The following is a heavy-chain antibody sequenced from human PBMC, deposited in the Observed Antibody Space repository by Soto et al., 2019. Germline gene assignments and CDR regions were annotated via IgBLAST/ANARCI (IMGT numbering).Heavy chain of an antibody. CDR2: ISANGGGT. D-gene: IGHD5-18*01. CDR1: GFTFSNYA. V-gene: IGHV3-23*01. J-gene: IGHJ4*02. Sequence: GGSLRLSCATSGFTFSNYAMSWVRQAPGKGLEWVSAISANGGGTYYADSVKGRFTISRDTSKNTLYLQMNSLRAEDTAVYYCARGGAYSYDNPDYWGQGTLVTVSS. CDR3: ARGGAYSYDNPDY.